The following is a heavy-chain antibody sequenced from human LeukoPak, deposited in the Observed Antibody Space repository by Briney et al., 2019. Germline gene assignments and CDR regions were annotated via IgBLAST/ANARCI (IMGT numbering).Heavy chain of an antibody. Sequence: GASVKVSCKASGYTFTSYAMNWVRQAPGQGLEWMGWINTNTGNPTYAQGFTGRFVFSLDTSVSTAYLQISSLKAEDTAVYYCARGYRSRDILTGPHNWFDPWGQGTLVTVSS. D-gene: IGHD3-9*01. CDR2: INTNTGNP. J-gene: IGHJ5*02. CDR3: ARGYRSRDILTGPHNWFDP. V-gene: IGHV7-4-1*02. CDR1: GYTFTSYA.